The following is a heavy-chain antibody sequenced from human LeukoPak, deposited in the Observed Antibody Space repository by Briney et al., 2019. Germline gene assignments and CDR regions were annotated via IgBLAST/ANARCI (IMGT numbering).Heavy chain of an antibody. J-gene: IGHJ3*02. CDR1: GFTFSDFA. V-gene: IGHV3-23*01. CDR2: ISGSGGST. CDR3: TGGGWSTDAFDI. D-gene: IGHD6-19*01. Sequence: GGSLRLSCAASGFTFSDFAMSWVRQAPGKGLEWVSGISGSGGSTNYADSVKGRFTISRDNSKNTLFLQMNTLRAEDTAVYYCTGGGWSTDAFDIWGQGTMVTVSS.